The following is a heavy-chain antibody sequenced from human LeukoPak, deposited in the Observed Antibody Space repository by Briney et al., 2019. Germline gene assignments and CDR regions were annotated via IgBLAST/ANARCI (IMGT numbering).Heavy chain of an antibody. D-gene: IGHD3-22*01. Sequence: GGSLRLSCAASGFTFSSYAMSWVRQAPGKGLEWVSAISGSGGSTYYADSVKGRFTISRDNSKNTLYLQMNSLRAEDTAVYYRAKVTPSYYDSSGPLDYWGQGTLVTVSS. CDR2: ISGSGGST. CDR1: GFTFSSYA. CDR3: AKVTPSYYDSSGPLDY. J-gene: IGHJ4*02. V-gene: IGHV3-23*01.